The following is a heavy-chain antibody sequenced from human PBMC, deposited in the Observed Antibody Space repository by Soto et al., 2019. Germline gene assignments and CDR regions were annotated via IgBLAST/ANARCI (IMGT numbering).Heavy chain of an antibody. D-gene: IGHD3-9*01. Sequence: SETLSLTCTVSGGSISSSSYYWGWIRQPPGKGLEWIGSIYYSGSTYHNPSLKSRVTISVDTSKNQFSLKLSSVTAADSAVYYCARHRGYYDILTGYYTELNFDYWGQGTLVTVSS. CDR2: IYYSGST. J-gene: IGHJ4*02. CDR3: ARHRGYYDILTGYYTELNFDY. CDR1: GGSISSSSYY. V-gene: IGHV4-39*01.